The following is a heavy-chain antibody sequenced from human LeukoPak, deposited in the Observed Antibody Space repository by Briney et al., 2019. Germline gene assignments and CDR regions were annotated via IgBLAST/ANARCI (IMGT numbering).Heavy chain of an antibody. CDR3: ARDSSSRTYYYYYYMDV. Sequence: SETLSLTCTVSGGSISSYYWSWIRQPPGKGLEWIGYIYYSGSTHYNPSLKSRVTISVDTSKNQFSLKLSSVTAADTAVYYCARDSSSRTYYYYYYMDVWGKGTTVTVSS. CDR1: GGSISSYY. D-gene: IGHD6-13*01. V-gene: IGHV4-59*01. CDR2: IYYSGST. J-gene: IGHJ6*03.